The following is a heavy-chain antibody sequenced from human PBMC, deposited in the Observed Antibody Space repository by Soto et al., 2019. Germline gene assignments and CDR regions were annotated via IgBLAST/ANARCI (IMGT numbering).Heavy chain of an antibody. Sequence: ASVKVSCKASGYTFTSYGISWVRQAPGQGLEWMGWISAYNGNTNYAQKLQGRVTMTTDTSTSTAYMELRSLRSDDTAVYYCARALHLPYYYDSSGYLDYWGQGTLVTVSS. CDR2: ISAYNGNT. J-gene: IGHJ4*02. CDR3: ARALHLPYYYDSSGYLDY. D-gene: IGHD3-22*01. V-gene: IGHV1-18*04. CDR1: GYTFTSYG.